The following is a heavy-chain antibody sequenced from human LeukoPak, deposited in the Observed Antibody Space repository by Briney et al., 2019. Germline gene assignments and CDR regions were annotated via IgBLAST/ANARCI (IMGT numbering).Heavy chain of an antibody. CDR1: GGSFSSYY. Sequence: SETLSLTCAVYGGSFSSYYWGWIRQPPGKGLEWIGSIYYSGSTYYNPSLKSRVTISVDTSKNQFSLKLSSVTAADTAVYYCARDRYSSGWYSYYFDYWGQGTLVTVSS. J-gene: IGHJ4*02. CDR2: IYYSGST. CDR3: ARDRYSSGWYSYYFDY. V-gene: IGHV4-39*07. D-gene: IGHD6-19*01.